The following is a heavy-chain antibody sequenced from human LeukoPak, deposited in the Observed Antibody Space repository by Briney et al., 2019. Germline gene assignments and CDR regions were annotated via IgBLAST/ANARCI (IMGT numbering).Heavy chain of an antibody. Sequence: GGSLRLSCSASGFTFSTYGMHWVRQAPGQGLEWVAFIRYDGSDKYYADSVKGRFTISRDNSKNTVYLQMNSLRPEDTALYYCAKDRPNYYESSGPLEGDALDIWGQGTMVIVSS. J-gene: IGHJ3*02. V-gene: IGHV3-30*02. CDR2: IRYDGSDK. CDR1: GFTFSTYG. CDR3: AKDRPNYYESSGPLEGDALDI. D-gene: IGHD3-22*01.